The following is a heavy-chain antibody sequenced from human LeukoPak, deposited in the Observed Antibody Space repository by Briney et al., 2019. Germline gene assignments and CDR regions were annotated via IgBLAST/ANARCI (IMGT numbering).Heavy chain of an antibody. CDR2: IHYSGSI. Sequence: KPSETLSLTCTVSGASITSYYWSWIRQPPGKGLEWIGYIHYSGSINYSPSLRSRVTISTDTSKNQFTLNLRSVSATDTAMYYCARVSLRSHWFDPWGQGTLVTVSS. D-gene: IGHD2-15*01. J-gene: IGHJ5*02. CDR1: GASITSYY. CDR3: ARVSLRSHWFDP. V-gene: IGHV4-59*01.